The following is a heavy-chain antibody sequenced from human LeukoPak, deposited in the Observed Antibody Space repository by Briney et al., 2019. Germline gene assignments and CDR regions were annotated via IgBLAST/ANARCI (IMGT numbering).Heavy chain of an antibody. CDR2: IWYDGSNK. CDR3: AKDSWSSST. D-gene: IGHD6-6*01. Sequence: GGSLRLSCAASGFTFSSYGMHWGRQAPGPGLGWVAVIWYDGSNKYYADSVKGRFTISRDNSKNTLYLQRNSLRAEDTAVYYCAKDSWSSSTWGQGTLVTVSS. V-gene: IGHV3-33*06. CDR1: GFTFSSYG. J-gene: IGHJ4*02.